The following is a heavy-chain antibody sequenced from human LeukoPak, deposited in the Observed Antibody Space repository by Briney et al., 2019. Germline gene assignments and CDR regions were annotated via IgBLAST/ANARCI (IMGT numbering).Heavy chain of an antibody. CDR3: ERDRDGGITLVRGVPDAFDI. V-gene: IGHV1-18*01. CDR1: GYTFTSYG. Sequence: ASVKVSCKASGYTFTSYGISWVRQAPGQGLEWMGWISAYNGNINYAQKLQGRVTMTTDTSTSTVYMELRSLRSDDTAVYYCERDRDGGITLVRGVPDAFDIWGQGTMVTVSS. J-gene: IGHJ3*02. CDR2: ISAYNGNI. D-gene: IGHD3-10*01.